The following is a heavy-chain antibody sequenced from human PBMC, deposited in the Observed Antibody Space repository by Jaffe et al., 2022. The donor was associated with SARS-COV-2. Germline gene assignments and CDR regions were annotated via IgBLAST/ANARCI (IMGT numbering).Heavy chain of an antibody. D-gene: IGHD4-17*01. CDR2: IYYGGRT. Sequence: QVQLQESGPGLVKPSETLSLTCTVSGGSIYNYYWSWIRQPPGKGLEWLGYIYYGGRTNYNPSLTSRVTMSVDTSNNQFSLILTSVTAADTAVYYCARGWTTAARRGMDVWGQGTTVTVSS. CDR1: GGSIYNYY. J-gene: IGHJ6*02. CDR3: ARGWTTAARRGMDV. V-gene: IGHV4-59*01.